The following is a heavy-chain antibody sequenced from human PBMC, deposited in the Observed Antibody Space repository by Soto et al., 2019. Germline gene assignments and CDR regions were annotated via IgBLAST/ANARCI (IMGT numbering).Heavy chain of an antibody. D-gene: IGHD3-22*01. J-gene: IGHJ3*02. CDR1: GGTFSSYA. CDR3: ARVPYDSSRLYYDI. Sequence: SVKVSCKASGGTFSSYAISWVRQAPGQGLEWMGGTIPIFGTANYAQKFQGRVTITADESTSTAYMELSSLRSEDTAVYYCARVPYDSSRLYYDIWGQGTMVTVSS. CDR2: TIPIFGTA. V-gene: IGHV1-69*13.